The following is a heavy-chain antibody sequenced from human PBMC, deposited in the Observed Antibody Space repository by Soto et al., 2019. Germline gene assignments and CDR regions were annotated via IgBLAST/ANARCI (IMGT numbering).Heavy chain of an antibody. V-gene: IGHV3-48*04. CDR3: TRAAWFPYLSFY. Sequence: GGSLRLSCAVSGFTFTNYGINWVRQAPGKGLEWVSYISSSGSTAYYASSVEGRFTISRDNANNSVYLQMDSLRAEDTALYYCTRAAWFPYLSFYWGQGALVTVSS. CDR1: GFTFTNYG. CDR2: ISSSGSTA. D-gene: IGHD3-10*01. J-gene: IGHJ4*02.